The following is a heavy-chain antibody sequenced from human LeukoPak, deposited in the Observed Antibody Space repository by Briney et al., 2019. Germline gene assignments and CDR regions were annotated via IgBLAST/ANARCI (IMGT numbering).Heavy chain of an antibody. D-gene: IGHD3-22*01. CDR2: IGAFNGNT. J-gene: IGHJ3*02. CDR3: AREFLSYDGSENHFEDTFDI. CDR1: GYSFDRYG. Sequence: ASVKVSCKASGYSFDRYGISWVRQAPGQGLEWLGWIGAFNGNTNYAQNLQGRVTMTADTSTTTAYMELRSLSSDDTAVYYCAREFLSYDGSENHFEDTFDIWGQGTMVTVSS. V-gene: IGHV1-18*01.